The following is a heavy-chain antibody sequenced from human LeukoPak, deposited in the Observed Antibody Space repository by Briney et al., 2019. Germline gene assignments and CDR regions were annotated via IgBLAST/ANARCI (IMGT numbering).Heavy chain of an antibody. J-gene: IGHJ5*02. CDR1: GFTFSSYS. D-gene: IGHD6-19*01. CDR2: ISSSSSTI. Sequence: PGGSLRLSCAASGFTFSSYSMNWVRQAPGKGLEWVSYISSSSSTIYYADSVKGRFTISRDNSKNTLYLQMNSLRAEDTAVYYCAKDVPQYSSGWDNWFDPWGQGTLVTVSS. V-gene: IGHV3-48*01. CDR3: AKDVPQYSSGWDNWFDP.